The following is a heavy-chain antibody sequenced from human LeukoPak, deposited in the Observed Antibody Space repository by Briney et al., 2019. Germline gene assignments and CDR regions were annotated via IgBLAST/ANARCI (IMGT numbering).Heavy chain of an antibody. J-gene: IGHJ6*03. D-gene: IGHD3-3*01. V-gene: IGHV1-2*02. CDR3: ARDISYYDFWSGYYNYYYYYYMDV. CDR1: GYTFTGYY. CDR2: INPNSGGT. Sequence: ASVKVSCKASGYTFTGYYMHWVRQAPGQGLEWMGWINPNSGGTNYAQKFQGRVTMTRDTSIGTAYMELSRLRSDDTAVYYCARDISYYDFWSGYYNYYYYYYMDVWGKGTTVTVSS.